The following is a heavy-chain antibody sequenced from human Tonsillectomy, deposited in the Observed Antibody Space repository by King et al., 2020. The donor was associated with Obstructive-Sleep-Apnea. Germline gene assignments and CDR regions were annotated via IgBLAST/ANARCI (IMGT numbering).Heavy chain of an antibody. V-gene: IGHV4-59*01. CDR3: ARRRVYYYGSGSYDINPHYYYYGMDV. J-gene: IGHJ6*02. CDR1: GGSISSYY. D-gene: IGHD3-10*01. CDR2: IYYSGST. Sequence: VQLQESGPGLVKPSETLSLTCTVSGGSISSYYWSWIRQPPGKGLEWIGYIYYSGSTNYNPSLKSRVTISVDTSKNQFSLKLSSVTAADTAVYYCARRRVYYYGSGSYDINPHYYYYGMDVWGQGTTVTVSS.